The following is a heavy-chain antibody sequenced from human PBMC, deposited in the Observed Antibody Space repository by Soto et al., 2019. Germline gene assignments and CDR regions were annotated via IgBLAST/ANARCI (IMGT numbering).Heavy chain of an antibody. J-gene: IGHJ4*02. D-gene: IGHD4-4*01. Sequence: QLQLQESGSGLVKPSQTLSLTCAVSGGSISSGGYSWSWIRQPPGKGLEWIGYIYHSGSPYYNPSLKSRVTISVDRSKNRFARKLRSVTAADTAVSYCARGMTTVTTIDYWGQGTLVTVSS. CDR1: GGSISSGGYS. CDR3: ARGMTTVTTIDY. CDR2: IYHSGSP. V-gene: IGHV4-30-2*01.